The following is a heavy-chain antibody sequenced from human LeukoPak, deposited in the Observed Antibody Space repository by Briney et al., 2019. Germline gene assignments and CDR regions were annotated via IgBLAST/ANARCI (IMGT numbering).Heavy chain of an antibody. V-gene: IGHV3-7*01. CDR2: INQDATKN. J-gene: IGHJ4*02. CDR3: ARDGN. CDR1: GFTFSNRW. Sequence: GGSLRLSCSASGFTFSNRWMSGVRQAPGKGLEWVANINQDATKNDYVDSVQGRFTISRDNAKSSLYLQMNSLRAEDTAVYYCARDGNWGQGTLVTVSS.